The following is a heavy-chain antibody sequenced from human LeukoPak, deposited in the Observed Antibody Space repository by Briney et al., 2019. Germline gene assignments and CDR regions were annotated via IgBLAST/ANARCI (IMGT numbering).Heavy chain of an antibody. D-gene: IGHD3-16*01. CDR3: AREATTKTGRVYYFDY. J-gene: IGHJ4*02. CDR1: GFTFGIYA. Sequence: GGSLRLSCEASGFTFGIYAMHWVRQAPGKGLEYISGISGNGYSTYYANSVKGRFTISRDNSKNTLYLQMGSLRDEDMAVFYCAREATTKTGRVYYFDYWGQGTLVTVSS. CDR2: ISGNGYST. V-gene: IGHV3-64*01.